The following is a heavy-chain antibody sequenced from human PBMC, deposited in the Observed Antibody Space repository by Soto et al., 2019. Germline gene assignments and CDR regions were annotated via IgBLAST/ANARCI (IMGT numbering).Heavy chain of an antibody. J-gene: IGHJ4*02. Sequence: PSETLSLTCTVSGGSISSGDYYWSCVRQPPGKGLEWIGYIYYSGSTYYNPSLKSRVTISVDTSKNQFSLKLSSVTAADTAVYYCAREALDPPKRYFDYWGQGTLVTVSS. CDR1: GGSISSGDYY. V-gene: IGHV4-30-4*02. CDR3: AREALDPPKRYFDY. D-gene: IGHD3-9*01. CDR2: IYYSGST.